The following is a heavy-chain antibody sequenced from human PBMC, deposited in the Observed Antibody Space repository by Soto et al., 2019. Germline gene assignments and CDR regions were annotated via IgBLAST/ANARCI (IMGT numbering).Heavy chain of an antibody. CDR2: IYPGDSDT. D-gene: IGHD6-19*01. J-gene: IGHJ6*02. CDR3: ARGAVAGTQIAPLPLDV. CDR1: GYSFTSYW. V-gene: IGHV5-51*01. Sequence: ESLTISCKGSGYSFTSYWIGWVRQMPGKGLEWMGIIYPGDSDTRYSPSFQGQVTISADKSISTAYLQWSSLKASDTAMYYCARGAVAGTQIAPLPLDVWGQGTTVTVSS.